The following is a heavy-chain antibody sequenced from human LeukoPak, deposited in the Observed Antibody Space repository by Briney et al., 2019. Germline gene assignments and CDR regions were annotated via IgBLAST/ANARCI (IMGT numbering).Heavy chain of an antibody. J-gene: IGHJ4*02. Sequence: GGSLRLSCAASGFTFSSYAMSWVRQAPGKGLVWVSGISGSGGSTYYADSVKGRFTISRDNSKNTLYLQMNSLRAEDTAVYYCARDESGDSYGLYWGQGTLVTVSS. CDR3: ARDESGDSYGLY. CDR2: ISGSGGST. CDR1: GFTFSSYA. V-gene: IGHV3-23*01. D-gene: IGHD5-18*01.